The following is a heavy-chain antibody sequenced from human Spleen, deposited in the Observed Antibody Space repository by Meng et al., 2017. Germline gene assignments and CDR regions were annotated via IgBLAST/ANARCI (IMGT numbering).Heavy chain of an antibody. CDR1: GYTFTSYG. D-gene: IGHD4-17*01. J-gene: IGHJ4*02. Sequence: ASVKVSCKASGYTFTSYGVSWVRQAPGQGLEWMGWIRNYNGDTKYAQKLQGRATMTTDTSTSTAYMELRSLRSDDTAVYYCAKDGGYGDIDYWGQGTLVTVSS. V-gene: IGHV1-18*01. CDR2: IRNYNGDT. CDR3: AKDGGYGDIDY.